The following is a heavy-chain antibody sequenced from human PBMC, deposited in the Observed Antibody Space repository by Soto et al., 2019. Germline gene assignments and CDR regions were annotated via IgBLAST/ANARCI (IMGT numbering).Heavy chain of an antibody. J-gene: IGHJ4*02. Sequence: PGGSLRLSCAASGFTFSSYGMHWVRQAPGKGLEWVAVISYDGSNKYYADSVKGRFTISRDNSKNTLYLQMNSLRAEDTDEYNCANEYRYSYGSGSDHDPLDYWGQGTLVTVSS. CDR1: GFTFSSYG. CDR2: ISYDGSNK. V-gene: IGHV3-30*18. D-gene: IGHD3-10*01. CDR3: ANEYRYSYGSGSDHDPLDY.